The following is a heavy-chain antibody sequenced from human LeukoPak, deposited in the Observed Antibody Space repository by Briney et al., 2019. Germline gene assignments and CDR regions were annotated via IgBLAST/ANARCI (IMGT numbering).Heavy chain of an antibody. CDR3: ARDQEYSGSYYRYFDY. CDR2: IYSRGLTRGST. J-gene: IGHJ4*02. CDR1: GGSLSSYY. D-gene: IGHD1-26*01. V-gene: IGHV4-59*01. Sequence: SETLSLTRTVSGGSLSSYYWSWIRPPPGKGLEWIGYIYSRGLTRGSTNYNPSLKSRVTISVDTSKNQFSLKLSSVTAADTAVYYCARDQEYSGSYYRYFDYWGQGTLVTVSS.